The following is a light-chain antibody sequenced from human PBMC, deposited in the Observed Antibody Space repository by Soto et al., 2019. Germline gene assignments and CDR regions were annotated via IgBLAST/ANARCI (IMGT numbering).Light chain of an antibody. CDR1: KCITSN. CDR3: QQYNDWPLT. Sequence: EILMTQSPVTLSASPGERGTLSCIARKCITSNEACNQHNPGQAPSILISAELTRATGIPARFSGTGSATEFTPTISSLQSEDFPLYYCQQYNDWPLTFGQGTNV. CDR2: AEL. V-gene: IGKV3-15*01. J-gene: IGKJ1*01.